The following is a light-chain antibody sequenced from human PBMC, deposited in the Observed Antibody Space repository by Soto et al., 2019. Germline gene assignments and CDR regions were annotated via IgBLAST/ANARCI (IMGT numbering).Light chain of an antibody. J-gene: IGKJ1*01. V-gene: IGKV1-5*03. Sequence: DIQMTQSPSTLSASVGDRVTITCLASQSINSWLAWYQQKPGKAPKFLIYKASTLESGVPSRFRGSGSGTKFTLTIASLQPDDFATYYCQQYETFSGPFGPGTKVDI. CDR2: KAS. CDR1: QSINSW. CDR3: QQYETFSGP.